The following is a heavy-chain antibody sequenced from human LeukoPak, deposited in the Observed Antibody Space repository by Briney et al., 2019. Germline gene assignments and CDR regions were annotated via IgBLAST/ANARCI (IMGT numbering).Heavy chain of an antibody. V-gene: IGHV3-23*01. CDR3: AKRGVVIRVILVGFHKEAYYFDS. Sequence: PGGSRRLAWAVAGITLSNYGMSWVRQAPGKGLEWVAGISDRGGRTNYADSVKGRFTISRDNPKNTLYLQMNSLRAEDTAVYFCAKRGVVIRVILVGFHKEAYYFDSWGQGALVTVSS. CDR1: GITLSNYG. CDR2: ISDRGGRT. J-gene: IGHJ4*02. D-gene: IGHD3-22*01.